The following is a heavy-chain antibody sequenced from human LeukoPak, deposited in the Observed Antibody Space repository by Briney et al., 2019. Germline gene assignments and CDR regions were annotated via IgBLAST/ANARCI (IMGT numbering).Heavy chain of an antibody. D-gene: IGHD6-6*01. Sequence: PGGSLRLSCAASGFTFNTYAMSWVRQAPGTGLKWVASINQEGTEKYYVDSLKGRFTISRDNAKNSVYLQMNSLRVEDTAVYYCARDLSDSSSGYWGQGTLVTVSS. CDR3: ARDLSDSSSGY. CDR1: GFTFNTYA. CDR2: INQEGTEK. V-gene: IGHV3-7*03. J-gene: IGHJ4*02.